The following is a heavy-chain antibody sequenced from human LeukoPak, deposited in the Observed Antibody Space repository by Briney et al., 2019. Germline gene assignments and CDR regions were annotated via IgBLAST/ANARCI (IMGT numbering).Heavy chain of an antibody. CDR3: AGSTYYDILTGYPLFDY. D-gene: IGHD3-9*01. V-gene: IGHV4-34*01. Sequence: SETLSLTCAVYGGSFSGYYWSWIRQPPGKGLEWIGEINHSGSTNYNPSLKSRVTISVDTSKNQFSLKLSSVTAADTAVYYCAGSTYYDILTGYPLFDYWGQGTLVTVSS. CDR1: GGSFSGYY. CDR2: INHSGST. J-gene: IGHJ4*02.